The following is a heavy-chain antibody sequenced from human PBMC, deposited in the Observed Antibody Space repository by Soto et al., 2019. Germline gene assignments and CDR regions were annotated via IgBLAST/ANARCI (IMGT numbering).Heavy chain of an antibody. CDR1: GGSFGNSS. CDR3: APGVLWIGDLTVDS. D-gene: IGHD3-3*01. Sequence: QVLLVQSGAEVKKPGSSVKISCTASGGSFGNSSINWVRQPPGQGLEWLGGFIPVYRTLNYAHKFQGRVTINAYESTGTAYMTLNSLSSNDTAVYYCAPGVLWIGDLTVDSWGKGTRFPVSS. V-gene: IGHV1-69*01. CDR2: FIPVYRTL. J-gene: IGHJ4*02.